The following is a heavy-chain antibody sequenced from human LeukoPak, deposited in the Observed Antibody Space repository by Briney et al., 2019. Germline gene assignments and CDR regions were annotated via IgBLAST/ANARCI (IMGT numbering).Heavy chain of an antibody. D-gene: IGHD2-15*01. J-gene: IGHJ5*02. CDR1: GYSISSGYY. CDR2: IYHSGST. Sequence: PSETLSLTCTVSGYSISSGYYWGWIRQPPGKGLEWIGSIYHSGSTYYNPSLKSRVTISVDTSKNQFSLKLSSVTAADTAVYYCARVYCSGGSCYTPASWFDPWGQGTLVTVSS. V-gene: IGHV4-38-2*02. CDR3: ARVYCSGGSCYTPASWFDP.